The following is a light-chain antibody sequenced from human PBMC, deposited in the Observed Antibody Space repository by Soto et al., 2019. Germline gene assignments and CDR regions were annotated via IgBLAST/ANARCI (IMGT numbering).Light chain of an antibody. V-gene: IGLV2-8*01. Sequence: QSALTQPPSASGSPGQSVTISCTGTSSDVGGYNYVSWYQQHPGKAPKLMIYEVSKRPSGVPDRFSGSKSGNTASQTVSGLQAEDEADYYCSSYAGSNNVVFGGGTQLTVL. CDR2: EVS. CDR1: SSDVGGYNY. J-gene: IGLJ2*01. CDR3: SSYAGSNNVV.